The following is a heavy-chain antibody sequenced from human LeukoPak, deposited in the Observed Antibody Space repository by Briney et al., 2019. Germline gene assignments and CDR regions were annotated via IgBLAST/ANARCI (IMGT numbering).Heavy chain of an antibody. D-gene: IGHD2-21*01. CDR2: TTSSAKTI. CDR1: GFTFSSYT. V-gene: IGHV3-48*01. Sequence: GGSLRLSCAASGFTFSSYTMNWVRQAPGKGLEWVSYTTSSAKTIYYADSVEGRFTISRDNAKNSLYLQMSSLRAEDTAVYYCARQATCSDNCYYRHFDLWGHGTMVTVSS. J-gene: IGHJ4*01. CDR3: ARQATCSDNCYYRHFDL.